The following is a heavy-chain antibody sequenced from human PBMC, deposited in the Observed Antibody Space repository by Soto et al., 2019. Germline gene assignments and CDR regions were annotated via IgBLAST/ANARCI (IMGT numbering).Heavy chain of an antibody. CDR2: ISAYNGNT. Sequence: QVQLVQSGAEVKKPGASVKVSCKASGYTFTSYGISWVRQAPGQGLEWMGWISAYNGNTNYAQKLQCRGTMTTDTSTSTAYMELRSLRSDDTAVYYCARDRTSRIAAAGTGDYWGQGTLVTVSS. CDR3: ARDRTSRIAAAGTGDY. CDR1: GYTFTSYG. D-gene: IGHD6-13*01. J-gene: IGHJ4*02. V-gene: IGHV1-18*01.